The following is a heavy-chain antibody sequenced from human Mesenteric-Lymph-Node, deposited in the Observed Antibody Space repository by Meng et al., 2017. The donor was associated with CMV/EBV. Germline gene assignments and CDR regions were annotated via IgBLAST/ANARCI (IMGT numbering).Heavy chain of an antibody. Sequence: GESLKISCAASGFTFDDYGMSWVRQAPGKGLEWVSGINWNGGSTGYADSVKGRFTISRDNAKNSLYLQMNSLRAENTAVYYCARDLGCGGSCPERGWFDPWGQGTLVTVSS. CDR3: ARDLGCGGSCPERGWFDP. V-gene: IGHV3-20*04. D-gene: IGHD2-15*01. J-gene: IGHJ5*02. CDR1: GFTFDDYG. CDR2: INWNGGST.